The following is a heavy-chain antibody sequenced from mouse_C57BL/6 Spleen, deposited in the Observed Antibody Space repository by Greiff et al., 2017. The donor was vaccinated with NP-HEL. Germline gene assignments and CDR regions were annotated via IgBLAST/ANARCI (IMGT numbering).Heavy chain of an antibody. J-gene: IGHJ1*03. Sequence: VQLQQSGAELVRPGASVTLSCKASGYTFTDYEMHWVKQTPVHGLEWIGAIDPGNSDTSYNQKFKGKAKLTAVTSASTAYMELSSLTNEDSAVYYCTRDVWGTGTTVTVSS. CDR3: TRDV. CDR2: IDPGNSDT. V-gene: IGHV1-15*01. CDR1: GYTFTDYE.